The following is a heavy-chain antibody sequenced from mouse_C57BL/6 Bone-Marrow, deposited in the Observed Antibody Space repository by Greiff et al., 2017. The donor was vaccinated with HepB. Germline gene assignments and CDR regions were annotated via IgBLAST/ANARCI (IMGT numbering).Heavy chain of an antibody. CDR1: GFTFSSFG. J-gene: IGHJ1*03. V-gene: IGHV5-17*02. D-gene: IGHD1-1*01. CDR2: ISSDSTTV. CDR3: ATYYYGSSWYFDV. Sequence: DVKLVESGGGLVQPGGSRKLSCSPSGFTFSSFGMHWVRQVPEKGLEWVAYISSDSTTVYYAVTVKGRFIISRDNAKNTLFLQMTSLRSEDTAMYYCATYYYGSSWYFDVWGTGTTVTVSS.